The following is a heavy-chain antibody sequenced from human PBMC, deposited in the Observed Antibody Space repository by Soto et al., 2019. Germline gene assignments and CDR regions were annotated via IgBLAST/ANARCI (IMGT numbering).Heavy chain of an antibody. CDR1: GGSIGSYY. CDR3: ASTYSGWYFS. CDR2: IYYSGST. J-gene: IGHJ5*02. Sequence: SETLSLTCTVSGGSIGSYYWSWIRQPPGKGLEWIGYIYYSGSTNYNPSLKSRVTISVDTSKNQFSLKLSSVTAADTAVYYCASTYSGWYFSWGQGTLVTVSS. D-gene: IGHD6-19*01. V-gene: IGHV4-59*01.